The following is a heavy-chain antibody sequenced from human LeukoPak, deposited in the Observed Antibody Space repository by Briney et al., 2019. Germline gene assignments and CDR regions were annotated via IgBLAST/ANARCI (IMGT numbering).Heavy chain of an antibody. CDR1: GFTFSSYW. Sequence: GGSLRLSCAASGFTFSSYWMSWVRQAPGKGLERVANIKQDATEIYYADSVKGRLTISRDNARKSLFLQMNILRVEDTALYYCARLNWDDGEVSGFDQWGQGILVTVSS. D-gene: IGHD1-26*01. CDR2: IKQDATEI. CDR3: ARLNWDDGEVSGFDQ. J-gene: IGHJ5*02. V-gene: IGHV3-7*01.